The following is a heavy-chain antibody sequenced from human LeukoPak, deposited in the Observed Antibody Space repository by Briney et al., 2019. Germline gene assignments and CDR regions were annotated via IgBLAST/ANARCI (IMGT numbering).Heavy chain of an antibody. V-gene: IGHV1-24*01. J-gene: IGHJ4*02. CDR1: GYTLAEVS. Sequence: ASVKVSCKVSGYTLAEVSMHWVRQSPGKGLEWMGGYDPEDGETIYAQRLQGRVTMTEDTSTDSVYMELSNLISEDTAIYYCATAQRWFRYFGYWGQGTLVTVSA. CDR3: ATAQRWFRYFGY. CDR2: YDPEDGET. D-gene: IGHD5-18*01.